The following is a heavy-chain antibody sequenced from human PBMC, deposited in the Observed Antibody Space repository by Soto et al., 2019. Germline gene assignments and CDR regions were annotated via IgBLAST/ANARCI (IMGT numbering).Heavy chain of an antibody. D-gene: IGHD2-2*01. CDR3: ARDRVEDIVLVPAAMYPGYFQH. CDR2: IIPIFGTA. J-gene: IGHJ1*01. Sequence: QVQLVQSGAEVKKPGSSVKVSCKASGGTFSSYAISWVRQAPGQGLEWMGGIIPIFGTANYAQKFQGRVTITADESTSTAYMELSSLRSEDTAVYYCARDRVEDIVLVPAAMYPGYFQHWGQGTLVTVSS. V-gene: IGHV1-69*12. CDR1: GGTFSSYA.